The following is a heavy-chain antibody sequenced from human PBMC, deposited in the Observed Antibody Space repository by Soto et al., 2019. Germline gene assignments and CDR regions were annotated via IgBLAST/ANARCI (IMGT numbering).Heavy chain of an antibody. CDR3: ARHWIAGSSIP. Sequence: TLSLTCSGAGDSISSSSQYWGWIRQPPGKGLEWIVSIHYSGTSYYNPSLKSRVTIFVDTSKNQLSLKLSSVTAADTAVYYCARHWIAGSSIPWGQGTLVTVYS. CDR1: GDSISSSSQY. D-gene: IGHD2-21*01. V-gene: IGHV4-39*01. CDR2: IHYSGTS. J-gene: IGHJ5*02.